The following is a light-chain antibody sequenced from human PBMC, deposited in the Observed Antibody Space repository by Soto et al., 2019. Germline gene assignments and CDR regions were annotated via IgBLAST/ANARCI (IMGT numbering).Light chain of an antibody. CDR3: CSYAGSSTYV. V-gene: IGLV2-23*01. J-gene: IGLJ1*01. CDR1: SSDVGSYNL. CDR2: EGS. Sequence: QSALTQPASVSGSPGQSITISCTGTSSDVGSYNLVSWYQQHPGKAPKLMIYEGSQRPSGVSNRFSGSESGNTASLTISGLQAEDEADYYCCSYAGSSTYVFGTGTKLTVL.